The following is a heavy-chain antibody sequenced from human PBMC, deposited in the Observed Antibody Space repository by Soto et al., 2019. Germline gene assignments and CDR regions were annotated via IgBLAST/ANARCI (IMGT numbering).Heavy chain of an antibody. CDR1: GGSISSGGYY. J-gene: IGHJ6*03. CDR3: ARAYSGYDKYYYYYMDV. D-gene: IGHD5-12*01. Sequence: SETLSLTCTVSGGSISSGGYYWSWIRQHPGKGLEWIGYIYYSGSTYYNPSLKSRVTISVDTSKNQFSLKLSSVTAADTAVYYCARAYSGYDKYYYYYMDVWGKGTTVTSP. V-gene: IGHV4-31*03. CDR2: IYYSGST.